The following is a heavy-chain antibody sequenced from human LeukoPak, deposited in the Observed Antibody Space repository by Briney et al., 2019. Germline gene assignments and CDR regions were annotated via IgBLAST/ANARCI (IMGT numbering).Heavy chain of an antibody. CDR3: ARVVRSGRSLGWFDP. CDR1: GGSISSSSYY. D-gene: IGHD1-26*01. CDR2: IYYSGST. J-gene: IGHJ5*02. Sequence: ETSETLSLTCTVSGGSISSSSYYWGWIRQPPGKGLEWIGNIYYSGSTYYNPSLKSRVTISVDTSKNQFSLKLSSVTAADTAVYYCARVVRSGRSLGWFDPWGQGTLVTVSS. V-gene: IGHV4-39*07.